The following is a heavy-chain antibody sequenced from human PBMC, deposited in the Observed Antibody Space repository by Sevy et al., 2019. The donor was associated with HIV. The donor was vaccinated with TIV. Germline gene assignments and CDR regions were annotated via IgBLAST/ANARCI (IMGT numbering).Heavy chain of an antibody. Sequence: GGSLRLSCAGSGFSFKNVWMTWVRQTPGKGLEWVGHAKRKSDGGSIDYGSPVNGSFTISRDDSKAMLYLQMSSLKTEDTGVYYCATVLGAGAAGAFEIWGQGTMVTVSS. CDR3: ATVLGAGAAGAFEI. D-gene: IGHD1-26*01. V-gene: IGHV3-15*01. CDR2: AKRKSDGGSI. J-gene: IGHJ3*02. CDR1: GFSFKNVW.